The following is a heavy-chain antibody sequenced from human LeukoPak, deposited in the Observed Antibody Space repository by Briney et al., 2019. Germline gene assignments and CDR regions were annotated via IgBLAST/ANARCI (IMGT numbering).Heavy chain of an antibody. CDR1: GFTFSDYY. D-gene: IGHD5-24*01. CDR3: ARDGGDGYNSYFDY. V-gene: IGHV3-11*01. J-gene: IGHJ4*02. Sequence: GGSLRLSCAASGFTFSDYYMSWLRQAPGKGLEWVSYISSSGSTIYYADSVKGRCTISRDNAKNSLYLQMNSLRAEDTAVYYCARDGGDGYNSYFDYWGQGTLVTVSS. CDR2: ISSSGSTI.